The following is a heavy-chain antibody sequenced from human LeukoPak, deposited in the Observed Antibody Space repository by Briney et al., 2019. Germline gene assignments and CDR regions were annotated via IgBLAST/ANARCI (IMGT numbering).Heavy chain of an antibody. CDR3: ARAASEKGAFDI. CDR2: IYPGDSDT. CDR1: GYSFPSYW. V-gene: IGHV5-51*01. D-gene: IGHD6-25*01. J-gene: IGHJ3*02. Sequence: GGSLKIPWKGSGYSFPSYWIGWVRQLPGTSLEWMGIIYPGDSDTRYSLSFQGRVTISADKSISTAYLQWSSLKASDTAMYYCARAASEKGAFDIWGQGTMVTVSS.